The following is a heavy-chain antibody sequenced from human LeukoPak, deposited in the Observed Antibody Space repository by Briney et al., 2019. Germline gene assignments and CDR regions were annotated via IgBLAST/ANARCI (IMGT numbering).Heavy chain of an antibody. CDR2: INHSGRT. CDR1: GGSFSGYY. J-gene: IGHJ6*03. CDR3: ARTGVVAYHLYYFHMDV. D-gene: IGHD2-2*01. V-gene: IGHV4-34*01. Sequence: SETLSLTCAVSGGSFSGYYWSWIRHPPGKGLEWIGEINHSGRTNDNTSLKSRVTMSIDTSKNQFSLNLTSVTAADTAVYYCARTGVVAYHLYYFHMDVWGKGTTVTVSS.